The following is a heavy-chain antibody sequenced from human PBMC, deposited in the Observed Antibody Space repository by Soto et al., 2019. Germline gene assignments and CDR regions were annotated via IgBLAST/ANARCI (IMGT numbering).Heavy chain of an antibody. D-gene: IGHD2-21*01. CDR3: ARDVIRGPNYYYGMDV. Sequence: GGSLRLSCAASGFTFSNFAMHWVRQAPGKGLEWVAVISYDGSNKYYADSVKGRFTISRDNSKNTLYLQMNSLRAEDTAVYYCARDVIRGPNYYYGMDVWGQGTTVTVSS. CDR1: GFTFSNFA. V-gene: IGHV3-30-3*01. CDR2: ISYDGSNK. J-gene: IGHJ6*02.